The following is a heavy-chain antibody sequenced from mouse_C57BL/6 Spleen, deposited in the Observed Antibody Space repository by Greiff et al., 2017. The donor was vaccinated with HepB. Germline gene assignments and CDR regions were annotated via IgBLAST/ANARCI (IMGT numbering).Heavy chain of an antibody. V-gene: IGHV5-16*01. CDR1: GFTFSDYY. D-gene: IGHD1-1*01. CDR3: AREENYGSSYFDY. J-gene: IGHJ2*01. CDR2: INYDGSST. Sequence: DVQLVESEGGLVQPGSSMKLSCTASGFTFSDYYMAWVRQVPEKGLEWVANINYDGSSTYYLDSLKSRFIISRDNAKNILYLQMSSLKSEDTATYYCAREENYGSSYFDYWGQGTTLTVSS.